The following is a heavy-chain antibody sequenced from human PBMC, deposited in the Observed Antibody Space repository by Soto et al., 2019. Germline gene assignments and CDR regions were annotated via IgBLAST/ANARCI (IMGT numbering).Heavy chain of an antibody. CDR2: IKPGYSDT. J-gene: IGHJ6*02. Sequence: GESLKIYCKGSGYTFTNYWIGWVRQMPGKGLEWMGIIKPGYSDTKYNPSFQDQVTISADKSITTTYLQWSSLKASDTAIYYCAASIFYYGMDAWGQGATVTVSS. CDR3: AASIFYYGMDA. CDR1: GYTFTNYW. V-gene: IGHV5-51*01.